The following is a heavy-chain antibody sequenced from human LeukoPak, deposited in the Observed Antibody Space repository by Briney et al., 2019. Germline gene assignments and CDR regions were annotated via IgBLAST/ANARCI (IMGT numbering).Heavy chain of an antibody. J-gene: IGHJ5*02. V-gene: IGHV3-11*06. CDR1: GFTFSDYY. CDR2: ISSSSSYT. CDR3: ARVKVRGAPANWFDP. D-gene: IGHD3-10*01. Sequence: GGSLRLSCAASGFTFSDYYMSWIRQAPGKGLEWVSYISSSSSYTNYADSVKGRFTISRDNAKNSLYLRMNSLRAEDTAVYYCARVKVRGAPANWFDPWGQGTLVTVSS.